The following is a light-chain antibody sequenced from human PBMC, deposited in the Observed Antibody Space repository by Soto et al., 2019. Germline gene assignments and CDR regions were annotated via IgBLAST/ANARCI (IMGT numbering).Light chain of an antibody. CDR2: GVS. CDR3: QQYGSSPPVT. V-gene: IGKV3-20*01. CDR1: QSVSSSY. J-gene: IGKJ4*01. Sequence: EIVLTQSPGTLSLSPGERATLSCRASQSVSSSYLAWYQQKPGQAPRLLIYGVSSRATGIPDRFSGSGSGTDFTLNISRLEPEDFAVYYFQQYGSSPPVTFGGGTKVEIK.